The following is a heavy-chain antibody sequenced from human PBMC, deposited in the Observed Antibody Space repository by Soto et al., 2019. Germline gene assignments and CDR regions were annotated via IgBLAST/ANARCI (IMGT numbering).Heavy chain of an antibody. V-gene: IGHV3-21*01. D-gene: IGHD4-17*01. CDR1: GFTFSSYS. CDR2: ISSSSSYI. CDR3: AVSYTVTTWLDL. J-gene: IGHJ2*01. Sequence: EVQLVESGGGLVKPGGSLRLSCAASGFTFSSYSMNWVRQAPGKGLEWVSSISSSSSYIYYADSVKGRFTISRDNAKNSLYLQMNGLRAEDTAVYYCAVSYTVTTWLDLWGRGTLVTVSS.